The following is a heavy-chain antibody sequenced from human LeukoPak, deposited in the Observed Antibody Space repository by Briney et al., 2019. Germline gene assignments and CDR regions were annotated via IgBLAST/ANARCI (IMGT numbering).Heavy chain of an antibody. J-gene: IGHJ5*02. D-gene: IGHD3-22*01. CDR2: INPNSGGT. Sequence: ASVKVSCKASGYTFTGYYMHWVRQAPGQGLEWMGRINPNSGGTNYAQKFQGRVTMTRDTSTSTAYMELRSLRSDDTAVYYCARGSPTYYYDSSGYSPWGQGTLVTVSS. CDR3: ARGSPTYYYDSSGYSP. CDR1: GYTFTGYY. V-gene: IGHV1-2*06.